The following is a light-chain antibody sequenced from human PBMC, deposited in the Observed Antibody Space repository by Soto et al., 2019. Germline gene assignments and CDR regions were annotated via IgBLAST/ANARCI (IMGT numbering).Light chain of an antibody. J-gene: IGKJ5*01. CDR3: QHATHYSAP. Sequence: RLTQSPSSLSASVGDTVTISCRASQDISTYWAWYQHKPGTAPTLLIFGASSLHNGVPPRFSGRGSGSEFTLTINRLQPDEFATYDCQHATHYSAPFGQGTRV. CDR1: QDISTY. CDR2: GAS. V-gene: IGKV1-5*01.